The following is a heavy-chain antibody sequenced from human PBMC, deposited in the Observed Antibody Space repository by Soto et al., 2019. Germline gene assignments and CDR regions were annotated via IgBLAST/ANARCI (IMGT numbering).Heavy chain of an antibody. V-gene: IGHV4-59*08. J-gene: IGHJ4*02. D-gene: IGHD6-6*01. CDR2: IYYSGST. Sequence: QVQLQESGPGLVKPSETLSLTCTVSSGSISSYYWSWIRQPPGKGLEWIGYIYYSGSTNYNPSLKSRVTISVDTSKNQFSLKLSSVTAADTAVYYCARHYSSSPRTYYFDYWGQGTLVTVSS. CDR3: ARHYSSSPRTYYFDY. CDR1: SGSISSYY.